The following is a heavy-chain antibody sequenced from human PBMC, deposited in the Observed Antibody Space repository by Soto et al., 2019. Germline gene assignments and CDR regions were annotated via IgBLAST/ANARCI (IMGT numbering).Heavy chain of an antibody. CDR2: VIPIFGTA. Sequence: SVKVSCKASGGTFSSYAISWVRQAPGQGLEWMGGVIPIFGTANYAQKFQGRVTITADESTSTAYMELSSLRSEDTAVYYCASVREAKDGSVPPLAAFDIWGQGTMVTVSS. V-gene: IGHV1-69*13. J-gene: IGHJ3*02. CDR1: GGTFSSYA. D-gene: IGHD3-10*01. CDR3: ASVREAKDGSVPPLAAFDI.